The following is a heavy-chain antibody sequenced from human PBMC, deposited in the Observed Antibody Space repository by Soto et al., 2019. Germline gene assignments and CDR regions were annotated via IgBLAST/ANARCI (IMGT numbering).Heavy chain of an antibody. CDR3: ARGGYDFWSGYSTDY. Sequence: QVQLQESGPGLVKPSQTLSLTCTVSGGSISSGDYYWSWIRQPPGKGLEWIGYIYYSGSTYYNPSFKSQVTISVDTSKNQFSLKLSSVTAADTAVYYCARGGYDFWSGYSTDYWGQGTLVTVSS. CDR2: IYYSGST. V-gene: IGHV4-30-4*01. D-gene: IGHD3-3*01. CDR1: GGSISSGDYY. J-gene: IGHJ4*02.